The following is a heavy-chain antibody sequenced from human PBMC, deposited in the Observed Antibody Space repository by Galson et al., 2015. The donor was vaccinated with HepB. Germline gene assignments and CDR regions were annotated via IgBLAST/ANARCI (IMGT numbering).Heavy chain of an antibody. CDR1: KFSLRTSGVG. J-gene: IGHJ4*02. D-gene: IGHD3-16*01. Sequence: PALVKPTQTLTLTCSFSKFSLRTSGVGVGWIRQPPGKALEWLALIYRNDDKRYRPSLKSRLTITQDASKNQAVLRMTNVDPVDTATYYCAHSLGLVGPYFDYWGQGTLVTVSS. CDR3: AHSLGLVGPYFDY. V-gene: IGHV2-5*01. CDR2: IYRNDDK.